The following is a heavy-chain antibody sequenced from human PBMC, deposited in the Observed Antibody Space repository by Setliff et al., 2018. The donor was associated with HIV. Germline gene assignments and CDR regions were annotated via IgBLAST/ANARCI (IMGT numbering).Heavy chain of an antibody. Sequence: LSLTCAVSGDSMSGYYWSWIRQSPGKKLEWIGYIHTRGSTNYNPSLKSRVTISLDTSNDRFSLRLSAVTAADTAVYYCASSGFSRTWGQGTLVTVSS. J-gene: IGHJ5*02. D-gene: IGHD3-10*01. CDR2: IHTRGST. CDR1: GDSMSGYY. CDR3: ASSGFSRT. V-gene: IGHV4-4*08.